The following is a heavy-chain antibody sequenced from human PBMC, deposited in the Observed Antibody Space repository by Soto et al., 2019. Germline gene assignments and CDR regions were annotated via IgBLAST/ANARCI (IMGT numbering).Heavy chain of an antibody. J-gene: IGHJ4*02. CDR2: ISSSSSYT. V-gene: IGHV3-11*06. CDR1: GFTFSDYY. D-gene: IGHD6-13*01. Sequence: QVQLVESGGGLVKPGGSLRLSCAASGFTFSDYYMSWIRQAPGKGLEWVSYISSSSSYTNYADSVKGRFTISRDNAKNSLYLQMNSLRAEDTAVYYCARIPSSSWHPFLFDYWGQGTLVTVSS. CDR3: ARIPSSSWHPFLFDY.